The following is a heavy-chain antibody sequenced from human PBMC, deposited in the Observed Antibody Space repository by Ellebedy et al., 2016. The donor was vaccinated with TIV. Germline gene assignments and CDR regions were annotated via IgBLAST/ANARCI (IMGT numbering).Heavy chain of an antibody. CDR2: INSDGSST. Sequence: GESLKISCAASGFTFSGYWMHWVRQAPGKGLVWVSRINSDGSSTSFADSVKGRFTVSRDNAKNTLYLQMNSLRAEDTAVYYCAREGDTAMVHSMDVWGQGTTVTVSS. CDR3: AREGDTAMVHSMDV. CDR1: GFTFSGYW. D-gene: IGHD5-18*01. J-gene: IGHJ6*02. V-gene: IGHV3-74*01.